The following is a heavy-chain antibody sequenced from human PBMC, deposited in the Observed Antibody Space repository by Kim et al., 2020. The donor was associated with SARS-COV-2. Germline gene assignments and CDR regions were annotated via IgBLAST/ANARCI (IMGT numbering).Heavy chain of an antibody. Sequence: SETLSLTCAVYGGSFSGYYWSWIRQPPGKGLEWIGEINHSGSTNYNPSLKGRVTISVDTSKNQFSLKLSSVTAADTAVYYCARFAGGSGSYSPYYYYGMDVWGQGTTVTVSS. CDR3: ARFAGGSGSYSPYYYYGMDV. CDR2: INHSGST. CDR1: GGSFSGYY. D-gene: IGHD3-10*01. J-gene: IGHJ6*02. V-gene: IGHV4-34*01.